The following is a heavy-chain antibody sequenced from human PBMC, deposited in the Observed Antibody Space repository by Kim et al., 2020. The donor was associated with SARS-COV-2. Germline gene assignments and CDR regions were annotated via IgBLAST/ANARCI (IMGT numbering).Heavy chain of an antibody. CDR3: ATGSRGGDPGAD. D-gene: IGHD3-16*01. V-gene: IGHV3-23*01. CDR2: T. Sequence: TFYAGSVKGRITASRDDSRNTVYLQMNNLRVDDTAIYYCATGSRGGDPGADWGQGTLVTVSS. J-gene: IGHJ4*02.